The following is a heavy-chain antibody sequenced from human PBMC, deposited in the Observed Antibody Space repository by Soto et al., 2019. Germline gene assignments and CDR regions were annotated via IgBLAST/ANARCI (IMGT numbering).Heavy chain of an antibody. J-gene: IGHJ4*02. CDR1: GGTFSSYT. Sequence: GASVKVSCKASGGTFSSYTISWVRQAPGQGLEWMERIIPIRGIVNYAQKFQGRVTITADKSTSTAYMELSSLRSEDTAVYYCARDKGIAAAGTSFDYWGQGTLVTVSS. CDR3: ARDKGIAAAGTSFDY. CDR2: IIPIRGIV. D-gene: IGHD6-13*01. V-gene: IGHV1-69*04.